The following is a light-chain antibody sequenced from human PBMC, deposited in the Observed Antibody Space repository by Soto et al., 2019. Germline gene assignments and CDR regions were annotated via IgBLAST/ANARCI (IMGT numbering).Light chain of an antibody. J-gene: IGKJ1*01. CDR1: QSISSW. CDR2: DAS. CDR3: QQYNSYSGT. Sequence: DIQTTQSPSTLSASVGDRVTITCRASQSISSWLAWYQQKPGKAPKLLIYDASSLESGVPSRFSGSGSETEFTLTISSLQPDDFATYYCQQYNSYSGTFGQGTKVEIK. V-gene: IGKV1-5*01.